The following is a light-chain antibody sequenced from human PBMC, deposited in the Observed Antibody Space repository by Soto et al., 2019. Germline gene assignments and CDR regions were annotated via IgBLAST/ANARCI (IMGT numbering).Light chain of an antibody. V-gene: IGLV8-61*01. CDR1: SGSVSTSHF. CDR2: STN. Sequence: QTVVTQEPSFSVSPGGTVTLTCGLRSGSVSTSHFASWYQQTPGHAPRTLIYSTNTRSSGVPDRFSGSIFGNKAAHTITGGQAADAYDYFRIMYTGSGIAVFGGGTQLTVL. CDR3: IMYTGSGIAV. J-gene: IGLJ7*01.